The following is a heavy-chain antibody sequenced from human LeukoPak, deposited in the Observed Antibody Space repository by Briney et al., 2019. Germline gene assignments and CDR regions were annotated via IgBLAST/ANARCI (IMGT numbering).Heavy chain of an antibody. Sequence: PSETLSLTCTVSGGSISSHYWSWIRQPPGKGLEWIGYIYYSGSTNYNPSLKSRVTISVDTSKNQFSLKLSSVNAADTAVYYCARGGYSRFDPWGQGTLVTVSS. V-gene: IGHV4-59*11. J-gene: IGHJ5*02. CDR3: ARGGYSRFDP. D-gene: IGHD5-18*01. CDR1: GGSISSHY. CDR2: IYYSGST.